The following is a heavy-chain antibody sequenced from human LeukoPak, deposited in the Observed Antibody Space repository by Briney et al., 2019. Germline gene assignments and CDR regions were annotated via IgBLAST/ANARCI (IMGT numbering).Heavy chain of an antibody. CDR2: INPNGGST. Sequence: ASVKVSCKASGYTFTSYYMHWVRQAPGQGLEWMGIINPNGGSTSYGQKFQGRVTITRDTSTSTVYMELSSLRSEDTAMYYCARVLRYSFDYWGQGTLVTVSS. V-gene: IGHV1-46*01. CDR3: ARVLRYSFDY. J-gene: IGHJ4*02. CDR1: GYTFTSYY.